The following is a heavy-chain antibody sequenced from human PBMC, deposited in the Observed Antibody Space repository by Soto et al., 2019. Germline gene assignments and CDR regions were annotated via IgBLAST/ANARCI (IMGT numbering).Heavy chain of an antibody. CDR1: GYTFTRSG. J-gene: IGHJ6*02. D-gene: IGHD1-26*01. V-gene: IGHV1-18*01. Sequence: ASVKVSRKASGYTFTRSGISRVRKATGQGLEWMGWISTYNGDTNYAQTFQGRVTMTTDTSTSTVHMEVRSLRSDDTAVYYCAKDLILATNYYYYGMDVWGQGTTVTVSS. CDR3: AKDLILATNYYYYGMDV. CDR2: ISTYNGDT.